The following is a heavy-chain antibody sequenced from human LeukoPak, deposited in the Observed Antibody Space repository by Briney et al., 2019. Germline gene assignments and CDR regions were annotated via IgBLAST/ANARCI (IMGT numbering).Heavy chain of an antibody. V-gene: IGHV5-51*01. CDR2: IYPGDSDT. CDR1: GYSFTSYW. Sequence: GESLKISCKGSGYSFTSYWIGWVRQMPGKGLEWMGIIYPGDSDTRCSPSFQGQVTISADKSISTAYLQWSSLKASDTAMYYCATSGGAPRDYYYYYGMDVWGQGTTVTVSS. J-gene: IGHJ6*02. D-gene: IGHD1-26*01. CDR3: ATSGGAPRDYYYYYGMDV.